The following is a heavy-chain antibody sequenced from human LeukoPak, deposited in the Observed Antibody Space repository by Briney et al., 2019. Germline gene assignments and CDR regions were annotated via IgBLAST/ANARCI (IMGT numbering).Heavy chain of an antibody. CDR1: GFTFSSYS. CDR2: ISSSSSYI. J-gene: IGHJ4*02. V-gene: IGHV3-21*01. D-gene: IGHD6-6*01. CDR3: ARDEYSSFSPFDY. Sequence: PGGSLGLSCAASGFTFSSYSMNWVRQAPGKGLEWVSSISSSSSYIYYADSVKGRFTISRDNAKNSLYLQMNSLRAEDTAVYYCARDEYSSFSPFDYWGQGTLVTVSS.